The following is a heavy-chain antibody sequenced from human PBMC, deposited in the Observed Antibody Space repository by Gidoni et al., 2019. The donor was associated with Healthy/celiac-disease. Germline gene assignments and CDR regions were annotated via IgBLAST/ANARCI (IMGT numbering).Heavy chain of an antibody. V-gene: IGHV1-3*01. CDR2: INAGNGNT. CDR3: PRDQRATGDYSPYYYYYGMDV. D-gene: IGHD2-15*01. Sequence: HVQLVQSGAEVKKPGASVKVSCKASGYTFNSYAMHWVLQAPGQRLEWMGWINAGNGNTKYSQKFRGRVTITRDTSAITAYMELSSLRSDDTAVYYCPRDQRATGDYSPYYYYYGMDVWGQGTTVTVSS. J-gene: IGHJ6*02. CDR1: GYTFNSYA.